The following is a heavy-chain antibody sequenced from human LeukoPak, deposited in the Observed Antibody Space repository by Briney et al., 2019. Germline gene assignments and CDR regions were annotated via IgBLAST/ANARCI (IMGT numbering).Heavy chain of an antibody. J-gene: IGHJ4*02. CDR3: ARNWGSIYDY. V-gene: IGHV3-64*01. CDR1: GFTFSSYA. D-gene: IGHD7-27*01. CDR2: TSSNGGST. Sequence: GGSLRLSCAASGFTFSSYAMHWVHQAPGKGLEYVSATSSNGGSTYYANSVKGRFTISRDNSKNTLYLQMGSLRAEDMAVYYCARNWGSIYDYWGQGTLVTVSS.